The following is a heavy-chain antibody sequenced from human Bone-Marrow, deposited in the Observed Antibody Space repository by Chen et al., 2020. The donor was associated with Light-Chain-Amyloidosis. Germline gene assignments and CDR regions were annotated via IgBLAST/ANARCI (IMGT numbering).Heavy chain of an antibody. CDR1: GFIFSSYS. Sequence: EVQLLESGGGLVQPGGSLRLSCAASGFIFSSYSMNWVRQAPGKGLEWLSYIRNNNIYYADSVKGRFTISRDNARNSLSLQMNSLRAEDSAVYYCARDDKWAFDYWGQGTLVTVSS. V-gene: IGHV3-48*01. CDR3: ARDDKWAFDY. J-gene: IGHJ4*02. D-gene: IGHD1-26*01. CDR2: IRNNNI.